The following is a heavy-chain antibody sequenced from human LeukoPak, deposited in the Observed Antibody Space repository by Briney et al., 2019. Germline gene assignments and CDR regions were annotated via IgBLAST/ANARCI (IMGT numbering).Heavy chain of an antibody. CDR2: IIPIFGTA. V-gene: IGHV1-69*05. Sequence: GASVKVSCKASGGTFSSYAISWVRQAPGQGLEWMGRIIPIFGTANYAQKFQGRVTITTDESTSTAYMELSSLRSEDTAVYYCAGQPNSSGWYLDYWGQGTLVTVSS. CDR1: GGTFSSYA. D-gene: IGHD6-19*01. CDR3: AGQPNSSGWYLDY. J-gene: IGHJ4*02.